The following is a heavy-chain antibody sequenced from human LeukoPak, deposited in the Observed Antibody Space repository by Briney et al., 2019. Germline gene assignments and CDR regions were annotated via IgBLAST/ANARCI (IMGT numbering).Heavy chain of an antibody. Sequence: GSPRLSSSGSGVMSCDDGMHSVREAPGGGVEYVSGISSTVGSTYYADSVKRRFTISRDNSKDTLYLQMTSLRAEDTAVYYCVKDRGTRAFDYWGQGTLVTVS. D-gene: IGHD1-14*01. CDR2: ISSTVGST. V-gene: IGHV3-64D*09. CDR3: VKDRGTRAFDY. CDR1: GVMSCDDG. J-gene: IGHJ4*02.